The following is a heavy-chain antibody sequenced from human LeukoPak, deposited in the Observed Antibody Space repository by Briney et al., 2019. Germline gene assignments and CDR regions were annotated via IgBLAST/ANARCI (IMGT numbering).Heavy chain of an antibody. CDR1: GGSVSSGSYY. CDR2: IYYSGST. V-gene: IGHV4-61*01. J-gene: IGHJ3*02. CDR3: ARVGYYDSSGWAAFDI. Sequence: SETLSLTCTVSGGSVSSGSYYWSWIRQPPGKGLEWIGHIYYSGSTNYNPSLKSRVTISVDTSKNQFSLKLSSVTAADTAVYYCARVGYYDSSGWAAFDIWGQGTMVTVSS. D-gene: IGHD3-22*01.